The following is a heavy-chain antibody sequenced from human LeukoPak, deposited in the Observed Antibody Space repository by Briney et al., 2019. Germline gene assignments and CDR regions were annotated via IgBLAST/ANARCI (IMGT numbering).Heavy chain of an antibody. V-gene: IGHV4-39*07. CDR2: INHSGST. CDR1: GGSISSSSYY. Sequence: SETLSLTCTVSGGSISSSSYYWSWIRQPPGKGLEWIGEINHSGSTNYNPSLKSRVTISVDTSKNQFSLKLSSVTAADTAVYYCARGRYYYGSGSYYYYYYGMDVWGQGTTVTVSS. CDR3: ARGRYYYGSGSYYYYYYGMDV. J-gene: IGHJ6*02. D-gene: IGHD3-10*01.